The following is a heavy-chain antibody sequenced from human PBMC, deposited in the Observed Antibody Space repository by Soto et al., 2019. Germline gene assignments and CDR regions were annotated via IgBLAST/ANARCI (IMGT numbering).Heavy chain of an antibody. J-gene: IGHJ3*02. V-gene: IGHV3-21*01. CDR1: GFTFNKYY. CDR3: ARGALCSSSKCFGSGAFDI. CDR2: LSSSGTYI. Sequence: GGSLRLSCAASGFTFNKYYMNWVRQAPGKGLEWVSSLSSSGTYIYYADSVKGRFTISRDNAKNSLYLQMNSLRAEDTAVYYCARGALCSSSKCFGSGAFDIWGQGTMVTVSS. D-gene: IGHD2-2*01.